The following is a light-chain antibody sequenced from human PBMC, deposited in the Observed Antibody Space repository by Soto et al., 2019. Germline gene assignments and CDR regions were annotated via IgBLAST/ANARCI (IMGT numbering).Light chain of an antibody. Sequence: DIQMTQAPSTLSASVGDRVTITCRASQSISYWLAWYQQKPGKAPNLLIYDASNLESGVPSRFSGSGSGTEFTLTISSLQPDDFATYYCQQYNSYSRTFGQGTKVDIK. V-gene: IGKV1-5*01. CDR2: DAS. J-gene: IGKJ1*01. CDR3: QQYNSYSRT. CDR1: QSISYW.